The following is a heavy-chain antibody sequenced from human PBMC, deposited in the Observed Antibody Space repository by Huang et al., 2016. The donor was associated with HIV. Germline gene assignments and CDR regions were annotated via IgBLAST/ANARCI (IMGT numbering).Heavy chain of an antibody. Sequence: QVQLEQWGAGLLKASETLSLTCAVYGGSFSGYYWNWLRQAPGKGLEWVGERNHSGNTNYNPSLKSRVNMSVDTSKSQFSLYLTSLSAADTGTYFCARRYNSRRDYWGRGTLVTVHS. CDR3: ARRYNSRRDY. V-gene: IGHV4-34*02. CDR2: RNHSGNT. CDR1: GGSFSGYY. J-gene: IGHJ4*02. D-gene: IGHD3-22*01.